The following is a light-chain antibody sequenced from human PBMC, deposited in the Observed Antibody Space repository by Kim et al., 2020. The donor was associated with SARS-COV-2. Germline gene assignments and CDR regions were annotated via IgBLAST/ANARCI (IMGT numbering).Light chain of an antibody. CDR2: TAS. CDR3: QQAHSFPYT. CDR1: QSLRSW. V-gene: IGKV1-12*01. J-gene: IGKJ2*01. Sequence: SASVGDRVTITWRASQSLRSWLVWYQQKPGRAPKLLIHTASTLQSGVPSRFSGSGSGTDFTLTISSLQPEDVATYYCQQAHSFPYTFGQGTKLEIK.